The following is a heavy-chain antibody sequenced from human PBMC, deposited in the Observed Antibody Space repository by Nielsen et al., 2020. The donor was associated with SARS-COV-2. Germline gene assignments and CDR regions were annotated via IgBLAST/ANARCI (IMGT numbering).Heavy chain of an antibody. Sequence: GGSLRLSCAASRFTFSSYSMNWVRQAPGKGLEWVSYISSSSSTIYYADSVKGRFTISRDNAKNSLYLQMNSLRAEDTAVYYCARDRCSGGSCYWDYYYMDVWGKGTTVTVSS. V-gene: IGHV3-48*01. CDR3: ARDRCSGGSCYWDYYYMDV. D-gene: IGHD2-15*01. CDR1: RFTFSSYS. J-gene: IGHJ6*03. CDR2: ISSSSSTI.